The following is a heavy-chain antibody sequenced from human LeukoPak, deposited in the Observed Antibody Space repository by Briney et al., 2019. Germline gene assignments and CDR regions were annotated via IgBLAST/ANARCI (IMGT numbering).Heavy chain of an antibody. CDR1: GFTFSSYW. CDR2: INTDGSTT. J-gene: IGHJ4*02. D-gene: IGHD5-24*01. V-gene: IGHV3-74*01. CDR3: ARGEMVQVY. Sequence: QAGGSLRLSCVASGFTFSSYWMHWVRQAPGKGLVWVSRINTDGSTTSYADSVKGRFTISRDNAKNTLYLQMNSLRADDTAVYHCARGEMVQVYWGQGTLVTVSS.